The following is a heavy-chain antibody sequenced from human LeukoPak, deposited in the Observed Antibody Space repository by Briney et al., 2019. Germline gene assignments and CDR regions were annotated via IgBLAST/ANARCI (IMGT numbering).Heavy chain of an antibody. V-gene: IGHV3-11*01. CDR3: ARNYSYGDYNDYGRYYMDV. CDR2: ISSSGSTI. CDR1: GFIFSDYY. D-gene: IGHD4-17*01. Sequence: PGGSLRLSCAASGFIFSDYYMSWIRQAPGKGLEWLSYISSSGSTIYYADSVKGRFTISRDNAKNSLYLHMNSLRAEDTAVYYCARNYSYGDYNDYGRYYMDVWGPGTTVTASS. J-gene: IGHJ6*03.